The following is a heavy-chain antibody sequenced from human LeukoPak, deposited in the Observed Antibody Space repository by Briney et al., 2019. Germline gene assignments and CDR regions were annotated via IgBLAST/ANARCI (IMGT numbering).Heavy chain of an antibody. D-gene: IGHD1-26*01. J-gene: IGHJ4*02. Sequence: ASVKVSCKASGYTFTSYGISWVRQAPGQGLEWMGWISAYNGNTNYAQKLQGRVTMTTDTSTSIAYMELRSLRSDDTAVYYCARDKMRTSGSYSPYYFDYWGQGTLVTVSS. V-gene: IGHV1-18*01. CDR1: GYTFTSYG. CDR3: ARDKMRTSGSYSPYYFDY. CDR2: ISAYNGNT.